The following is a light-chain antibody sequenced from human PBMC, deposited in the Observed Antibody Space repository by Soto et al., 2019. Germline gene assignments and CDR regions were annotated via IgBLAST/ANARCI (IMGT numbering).Light chain of an antibody. J-gene: IGKJ4*01. Sequence: EFVLTQSPGTLSLSPGERATLSCRASQTVRNNYLAWYQQKPGQAPRLLIYDASSRATGIPDRFSGGGSGTDFTLTISRLEPDDFEVYYCQQFSRYPLTLGGGTKVDI. CDR2: DAS. CDR1: QTVRNNY. CDR3: QQFSRYPLT. V-gene: IGKV3-20*01.